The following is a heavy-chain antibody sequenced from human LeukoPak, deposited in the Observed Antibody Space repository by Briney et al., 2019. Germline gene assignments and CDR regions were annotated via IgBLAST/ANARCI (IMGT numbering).Heavy chain of an antibody. D-gene: IGHD3-10*01. Sequence: PSETLSLTCAVYGGSFSGYYWSWIRQPPGKGLEWIGEINHSGSTNYNPSLKSRVTISVDTSKNQFSLKLSSVTAADTAVYYCARDRLLWFGELLSYWFDPWGQGTLVTVSS. J-gene: IGHJ5*02. CDR3: ARDRLLWFGELLSYWFDP. CDR2: INHSGST. V-gene: IGHV4-34*01. CDR1: GGSFSGYY.